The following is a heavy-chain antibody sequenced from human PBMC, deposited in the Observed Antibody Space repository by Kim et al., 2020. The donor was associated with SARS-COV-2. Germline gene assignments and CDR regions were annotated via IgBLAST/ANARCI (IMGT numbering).Heavy chain of an antibody. D-gene: IGHD2-15*01. CDR1: GFTFSSYS. CDR2: ISSSSSYI. V-gene: IGHV3-21*01. J-gene: IGHJ6*02. Sequence: GGSLRLSCAASGFTFSSYSMNWVRQAPGKGLEWVSSISSSSSYIYYADSVKGRFTISRDNAKNSLYLQMNSLRAEDTAVYYCARGGAHCSSLCYYYGMDVWGQGTTVTVSS. CDR3: ARGGAHCSSLCYYYGMDV.